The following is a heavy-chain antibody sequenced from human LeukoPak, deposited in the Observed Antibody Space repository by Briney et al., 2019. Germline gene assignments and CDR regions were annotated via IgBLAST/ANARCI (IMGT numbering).Heavy chain of an antibody. D-gene: IGHD3-22*01. CDR3: AMLDQYYYDSSGYGYFDY. J-gene: IGHJ4*02. V-gene: IGHV1-69*04. Sequence: SVKVSCKASGGTFSSYAISWVRQAPGQGLEWMGRIIPILGIANYAQKFQGRVTITADKSTSTAYMELSSLRSEDTAVYYCAMLDQYYYDSSGYGYFDYWGQGTLVTVSS. CDR2: IIPILGIA. CDR1: GGTFSSYA.